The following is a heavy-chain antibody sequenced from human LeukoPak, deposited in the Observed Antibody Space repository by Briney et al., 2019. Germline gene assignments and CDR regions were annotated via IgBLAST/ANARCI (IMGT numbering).Heavy chain of an antibody. Sequence: ASVKVSCKVSGHTLIELSMHWIRQPPGRGLEWVGSFEPADGETIYAQKFQGRVTLTEDTSTDTAYMELNSLRSEDTAAYYCAIRGNYDSLTGYYVFRDHFGLDVWGQGTTVIVSS. J-gene: IGHJ6*02. D-gene: IGHD3-9*01. CDR3: AIRGNYDSLTGYYVFRDHFGLDV. CDR1: GHTLIELS. V-gene: IGHV1-24*01. CDR2: FEPADGET.